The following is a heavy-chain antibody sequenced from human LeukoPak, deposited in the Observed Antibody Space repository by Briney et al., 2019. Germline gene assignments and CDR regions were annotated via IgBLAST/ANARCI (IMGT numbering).Heavy chain of an antibody. CDR2: IWSDATNQ. CDR3: AKGAQRGFDYNNSLEH. CDR1: GFTFSHFG. V-gene: IGHV3-33*06. D-gene: IGHD4-11*01. Sequence: TGTSLRLSCEASGFTFSHFGMHWVRQAPGKGLEWVAVIWSDATNQYYGDSVKGRFTISRDNFKKTVSLQMDSLRAEDTAVYYCAKGAQRGFDYNNSLEHWGQGSLVTVSS. J-gene: IGHJ4*02.